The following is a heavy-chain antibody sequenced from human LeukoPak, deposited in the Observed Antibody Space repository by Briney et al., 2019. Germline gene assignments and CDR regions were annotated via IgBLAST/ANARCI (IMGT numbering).Heavy chain of an antibody. CDR2: INHSGST. V-gene: IGHV4-34*01. D-gene: IGHD3-3*01. CDR3: ARGYGTYYDFWSGSSYPFWLGYFDY. J-gene: IGHJ4*02. Sequence: ETLSLTCAVYGGSFSGYYWSWIRQPPGKGLEWIGEINHSGSTNYNPSLKSRVTISVDTSKNQFSLKLSSVTAADTAVYYCARGYGTYYDFWSGSSYPFWLGYFDYWGQGTLVTVSS. CDR1: GGSFSGYY.